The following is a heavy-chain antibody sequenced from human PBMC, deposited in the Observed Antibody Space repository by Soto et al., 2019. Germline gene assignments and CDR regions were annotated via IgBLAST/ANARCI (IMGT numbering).Heavy chain of an antibody. D-gene: IGHD1-26*01. CDR1: GGSISSSSCN. V-gene: IGHV4-39*01. Sequence: SDTLSLTCTISGGSISSSSCNLGWIRQPPGKGLEWIGSIYYSGSTYYKPSLKSRVTISVDTSKNQFSLKLSSVTAADTAVYYCARLESIGYYGMDVWGQGTTVTVS. CDR2: IYYSGST. J-gene: IGHJ6*02. CDR3: ARLESIGYYGMDV.